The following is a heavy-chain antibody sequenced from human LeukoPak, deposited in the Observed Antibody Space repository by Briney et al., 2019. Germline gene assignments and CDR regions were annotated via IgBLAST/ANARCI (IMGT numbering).Heavy chain of an antibody. CDR2: INPNSGYT. V-gene: IGHV1-2*02. CDR1: GYTFTDYY. D-gene: IGHD1-26*01. Sequence: GASVNVSCKASGYTFTDYYMHWVRQAPGQGLEWMGWINPNSGYTNYAQRFQGRVTMTRDTSISTAYLDLSGLRSNDTAVFYCAREGAEGAVLDYWGQGTLVTVSS. J-gene: IGHJ4*02. CDR3: AREGAEGAVLDY.